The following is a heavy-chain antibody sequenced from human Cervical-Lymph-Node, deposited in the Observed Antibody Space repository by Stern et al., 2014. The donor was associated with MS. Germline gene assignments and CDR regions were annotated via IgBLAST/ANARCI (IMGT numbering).Heavy chain of an antibody. J-gene: IGHJ4*02. CDR1: GFTFSPYP. Sequence: EVQLVESGGGLVEPGRSLRLFCTASGFTFSPYPMAWFRQAPGKAPEWVAFITGKPDGETGRYAASVWGRFTISRDDSKSIAYLQMDFLTVEDTAVYYCARALGPVVGSWYFDYWGQGTLVTVSS. V-gene: IGHV3-49*03. CDR2: ITGKPDGETG. CDR3: ARALGPVVGSWYFDY. D-gene: IGHD6-19*01.